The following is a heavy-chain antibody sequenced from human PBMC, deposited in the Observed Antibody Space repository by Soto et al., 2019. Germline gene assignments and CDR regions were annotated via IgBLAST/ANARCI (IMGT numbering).Heavy chain of an antibody. CDR3: AKRRPGIAAAGTGNFQH. V-gene: IGHV3-23*01. J-gene: IGHJ1*01. CDR1: GFTFSSYA. CDR2: ISGSGGST. D-gene: IGHD6-13*01. Sequence: GGSLRLSCAASGFTFSSYAMSWVRQAPGKGLEWVSAISGSGGSTYYADSVKGRFTISRDNSKNTLYLQMNSLRAEDTAVYYCAKRRPGIAAAGTGNFQHWGQGTLVTVS.